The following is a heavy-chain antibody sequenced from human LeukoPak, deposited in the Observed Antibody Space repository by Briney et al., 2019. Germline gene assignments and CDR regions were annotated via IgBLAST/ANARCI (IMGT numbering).Heavy chain of an antibody. CDR3: ASQGYCTNGVCSLAFDI. D-gene: IGHD2-8*01. Sequence: SVKVSCKASGGTFSSYAISWVRQAPGQGLEWMGGIIPIFGTANYAQKFQGRVTITTDESTSTAYMELSSLRSEDTAVYYCASQGYCTNGVCSLAFDIWGQGTMVTVSS. CDR1: GGTFSSYA. V-gene: IGHV1-69*05. CDR2: IIPIFGTA. J-gene: IGHJ3*02.